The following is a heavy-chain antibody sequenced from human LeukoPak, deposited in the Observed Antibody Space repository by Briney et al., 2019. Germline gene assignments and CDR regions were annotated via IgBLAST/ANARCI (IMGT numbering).Heavy chain of an antibody. J-gene: IGHJ4*02. CDR2: LSASGATT. D-gene: IGHD3-16*01. CDR3: AKRWGSPYYFDY. V-gene: IGHV3-23*01. Sequence: PGGSLRLSCVASGFTFSTYGMTWVRQAPGKGLEWISALSASGATTYYADSVKGRFTISRDNSKNTLYLQMNSLRAEDTAVYYCAKRWGSPYYFDYWGQGTLVTVSS. CDR1: GFTFSTYG.